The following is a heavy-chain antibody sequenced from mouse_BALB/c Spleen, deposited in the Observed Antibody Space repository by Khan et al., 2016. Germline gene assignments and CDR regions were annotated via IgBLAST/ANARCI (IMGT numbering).Heavy chain of an antibody. Sequence: VQLQQSGAELVKPGASVKLSCTASGFNIKDTYMHWVKQRPEQGLEWIGRIDPANGNTKYDPKFQGKATITADTSSNTAYLQLSSLTSEDTAVYYCARGAGADWFAYWSQGTLVTVSA. CDR3: ARGAGADWFAY. J-gene: IGHJ3*01. CDR2: IDPANGNT. D-gene: IGHD3-3*01. CDR1: GFNIKDTY. V-gene: IGHV14-3*02.